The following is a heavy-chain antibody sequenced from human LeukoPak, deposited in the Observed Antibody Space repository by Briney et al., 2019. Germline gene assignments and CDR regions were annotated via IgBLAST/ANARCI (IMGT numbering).Heavy chain of an antibody. CDR1: GFTLTSYA. Sequence: QPGESLRLSCAASGFTLTSYAMSWVRQAPGKGLEWVSAIIGSVHSTYYADSVKGRFTISRDNSKNTLYLQMNSLRAEDMAVYYCAKHSYDSSGYYSIDYWGQGTLVTVFS. CDR3: AKHSYDSSGYYSIDY. D-gene: IGHD3-22*01. V-gene: IGHV3-23*01. CDR2: IIGSVHST. J-gene: IGHJ4*02.